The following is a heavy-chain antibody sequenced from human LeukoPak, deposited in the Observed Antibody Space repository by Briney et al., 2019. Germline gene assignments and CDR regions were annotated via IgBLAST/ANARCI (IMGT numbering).Heavy chain of an antibody. D-gene: IGHD2-15*01. CDR3: AREGYCSGGSCYDPFGY. V-gene: IGHV3-7*01. CDR1: GFTFSSYW. J-gene: IGHJ4*02. Sequence: GGSLRLSCAAFGFTFSSYWMSWVRQDPGKGLEWVANIMQDGSEKYYVDSVKGRFTISRDNAKNSLYLQMNSLRAEDTAVYYCAREGYCSGGSCYDPFGYWGQGTLVTVSS. CDR2: IMQDGSEK.